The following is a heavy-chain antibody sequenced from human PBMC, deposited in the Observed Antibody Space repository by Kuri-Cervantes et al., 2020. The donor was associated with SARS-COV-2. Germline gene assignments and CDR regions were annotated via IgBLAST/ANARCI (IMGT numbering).Heavy chain of an antibody. V-gene: IGHV3-53*01. CDR1: GFAVRNTY. D-gene: IGHD5-18*01. J-gene: IGHJ4*02. CDR3: ARAKSSNAALVPADY. CDR2: IYSGGNT. Sequence: GESLKISCAASGFAVRNTYMAWVRQAPGKGLECVSVIYSGGNTYYADSVKGRFTISRDSSKNTLYLQMNSLRAEDTAVYYCARAKSSNAALVPADYWGQGTLVTVSS.